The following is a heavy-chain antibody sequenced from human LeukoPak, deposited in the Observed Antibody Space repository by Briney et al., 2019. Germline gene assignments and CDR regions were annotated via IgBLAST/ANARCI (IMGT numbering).Heavy chain of an antibody. CDR2: IYYSGST. Sequence: SETLSLTCTVSGGSISSYYWSWIRQSPGKGLEWIGSIYYSGSTYYNPSLKSRVTISVDTSKNQFSLKLSSVTAADTAVYYCARPRIAVAGGFDYWGQGTLVTVSS. CDR3: ARPRIAVAGGFDY. J-gene: IGHJ4*02. CDR1: GGSISSYY. D-gene: IGHD6-19*01. V-gene: IGHV4-59*05.